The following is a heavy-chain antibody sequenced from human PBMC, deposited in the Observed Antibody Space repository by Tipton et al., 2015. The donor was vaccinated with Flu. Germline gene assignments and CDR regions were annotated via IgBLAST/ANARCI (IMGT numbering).Heavy chain of an antibody. CDR2: LYDRERT. V-gene: IGHV4-59*13. J-gene: IGHJ4*02. D-gene: IGHD3/OR15-3a*01. CDR1: GDSTGGAY. Sequence: TLSLTCTVSGDSTGGAYWSWIRQPPGKGLEWLGYLYDRERTTYNPPLTSRVTISVDTSKNQFFLKMSSVTAADTAVYYCARRGTGTGLADWGQGTLVTVSS. CDR3: ARRGTGTGLAD.